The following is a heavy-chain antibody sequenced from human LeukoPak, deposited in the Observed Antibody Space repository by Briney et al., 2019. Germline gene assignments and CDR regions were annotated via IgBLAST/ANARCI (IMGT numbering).Heavy chain of an antibody. CDR2: ISSSNSYI. V-gene: IGHV3-21*01. D-gene: IGHD5-18*01. CDR1: GFTFNTYN. CDR3: ARAEHLDIASIGYFDY. J-gene: IGHJ4*02. Sequence: GGSLRLSCAASGFTFNTYNMSWVRQAPGKGLEWVSSISSSNSYIYYADSVKGRFTISRDNAKNSLYLQMNSLRAEDTAVYYCARAEHLDIASIGYFDYWGQGTLVTVSS.